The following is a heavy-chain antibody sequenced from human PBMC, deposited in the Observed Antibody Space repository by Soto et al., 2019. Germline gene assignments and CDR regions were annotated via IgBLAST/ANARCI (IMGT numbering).Heavy chain of an antibody. J-gene: IGHJ4*02. CDR2: IYYSGST. D-gene: IGHD1-20*01. Sequence: SETLSLTCAVSGGSISSGDYYWSWIRQPPGKGLEWIGYIYYSGSTYYNPSLKSRVTISVDTSKNQFSLKLSSVTAADTAVYYCARADNWNPFDYWGQGTLVTVSS. CDR3: ARADNWNPFDY. V-gene: IGHV4-30-4*01. CDR1: GGSISSGDYY.